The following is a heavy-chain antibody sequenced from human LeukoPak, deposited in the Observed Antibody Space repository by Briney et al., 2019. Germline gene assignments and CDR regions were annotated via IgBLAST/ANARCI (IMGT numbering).Heavy chain of an antibody. CDR1: GGSVSSYY. J-gene: IGHJ4*02. CDR2: IYYSGST. CDR3: ARHGGRGPRATYFDY. D-gene: IGHD1-26*01. V-gene: IGHV4-59*02. Sequence: SETLSLTCTVSGGSVSSYYWSWIRQPPGKGLEWIGYIYYSGSTNYNPSLKSRVTISVDTSKNQFSLKLSSVTAADTAVYYCARHGGRGPRATYFDYGGQGPLVTVSS.